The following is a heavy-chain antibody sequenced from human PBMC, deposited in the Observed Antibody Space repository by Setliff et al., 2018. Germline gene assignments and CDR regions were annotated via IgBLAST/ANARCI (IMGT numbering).Heavy chain of an antibody. V-gene: IGHV1-8*02. CDR1: GYTFTSYD. CDR2: MNPNSGNT. CDR3: ARSYPIGYCSGGSCYVLDY. D-gene: IGHD2-15*01. Sequence: ASVKVSCKASGYTFTSYDINWVRQATGQGLEWMGWMNPNSGNTGYAQKFQGRVTMTRDTSASTAYMELSSLRSEDTAVYYCARSYPIGYCSGGSCYVLDYWGQGTLVTVSS. J-gene: IGHJ4*02.